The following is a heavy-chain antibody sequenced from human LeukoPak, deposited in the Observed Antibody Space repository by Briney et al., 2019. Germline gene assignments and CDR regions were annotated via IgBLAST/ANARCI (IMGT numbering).Heavy chain of an antibody. CDR1: GFTFSSHA. CDR2: ISGSGGST. J-gene: IGHJ6*02. V-gene: IGHV3-23*01. CDR3: AKLPRSNYYYGMDV. Sequence: GGSLRLSCSASGFTFSSHAMSWVRQAPGKGQELASAISGSGGSTYYADSVKGRFTISRDNAKNTLYLQMNSLRAEDTAVYYCAKLPRSNYYYGMDVWGQGTTVTVSS.